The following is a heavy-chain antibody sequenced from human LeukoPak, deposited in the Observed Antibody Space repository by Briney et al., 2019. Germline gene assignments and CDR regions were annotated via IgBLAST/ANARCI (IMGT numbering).Heavy chain of an antibody. CDR2: IYYSGST. CDR3: ATNPRGSTSRWNYYFDY. V-gene: IGHV4-31*03. Sequence: SETLSLTCTVSGGSISSGGYYWSWIRQHPGKGLEWIGYIYYSGSTYYNPSLKSRVTISVDTSKNQFSLKLSSVTAADTAVYYCATNPRGSTSRWNYYFDYWGQGTLVTVS. CDR1: GGSISSGGYY. D-gene: IGHD2/OR15-2a*01. J-gene: IGHJ4*02.